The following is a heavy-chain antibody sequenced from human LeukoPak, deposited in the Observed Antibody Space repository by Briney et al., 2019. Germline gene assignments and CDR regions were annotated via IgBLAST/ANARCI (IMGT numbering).Heavy chain of an antibody. V-gene: IGHV4-39*01. J-gene: IGHJ4*02. Sequence: SETLSLTCTVSGGSINSGTHYWAWIRQPPGKGLEWIASINYRGNTYYSPSLKSRVTISVDTSKNQFSLRLRSVTAADTSVYYCARVDIAVVPSSTFDFWGQGTLVTVSS. CDR3: ARVDIAVVPSSTFDF. D-gene: IGHD2-2*01. CDR2: INYRGNT. CDR1: GGSINSGTHY.